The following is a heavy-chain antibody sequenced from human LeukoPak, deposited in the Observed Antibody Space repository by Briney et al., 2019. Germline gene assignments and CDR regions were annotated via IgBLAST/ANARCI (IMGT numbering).Heavy chain of an antibody. J-gene: IGHJ4*02. D-gene: IGHD6-13*01. V-gene: IGHV4-4*02. CDR2: IYHSGST. Sequence: SGTLSLTCAVSGGSIRSSNWWSWVRQPPGKGLEWIGEIYHSGSTNYNPSLKSRVTISVDKSKNQFSLKLSSVIAADTAVYYCARGIAAAGGYTDYWGQGTLVTVSS. CDR1: GGSIRSSNW. CDR3: ARGIAAAGGYTDY.